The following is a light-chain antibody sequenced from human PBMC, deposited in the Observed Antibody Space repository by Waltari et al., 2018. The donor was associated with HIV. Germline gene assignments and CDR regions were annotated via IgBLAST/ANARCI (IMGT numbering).Light chain of an antibody. J-gene: IGKJ4*02. CDR2: GAF. CDR3: RQYYDVPLT. V-gene: IGKV1-NL1*01. Sequence: DIQMTQSPSSLSASIGDTVTIPCRASKNIINSVSWFQQQPGKVPQLLVHGAFIFQRGVPSRFSGSRSWTEFTLTISGLQAEDYATYYCRQYYDVPLTFGGGTRVDI. CDR1: KNIINS.